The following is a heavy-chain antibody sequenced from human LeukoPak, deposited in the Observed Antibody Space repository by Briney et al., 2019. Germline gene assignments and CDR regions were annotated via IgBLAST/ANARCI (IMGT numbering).Heavy chain of an antibody. D-gene: IGHD2-21*02. CDR3: ARPSCGGDCYQEYFQH. V-gene: IGHV3-7*01. CDR1: GFTFSSSW. CDR2: IKEDGREK. J-gene: IGHJ1*01. Sequence: PGGSLRLSCATSGFTFSSSWMSWVRQAPGKGLECVANIKEDGREKYYVDSVKGRFTISRDNAKNSLYLQMSSLRAEDTAVYYCARPSCGGDCYQEYFQHWGQGTLVTVSS.